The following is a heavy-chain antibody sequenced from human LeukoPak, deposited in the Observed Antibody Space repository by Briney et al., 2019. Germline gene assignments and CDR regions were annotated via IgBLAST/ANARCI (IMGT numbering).Heavy chain of an antibody. CDR2: ISWNSGSI. Sequence: GGSLRLSCAASGFTFDDYAMHWVRQAPGKGLEWVSGISWNSGSIGYADSVKGRFTISRDNAKNSLYLQMNSLRAEDTAVYYCAKDGQLLWFGELSHWGQGTLVTVSS. CDR1: GFTFDDYA. J-gene: IGHJ4*02. D-gene: IGHD3-10*01. CDR3: AKDGQLLWFGELSH. V-gene: IGHV3-9*01.